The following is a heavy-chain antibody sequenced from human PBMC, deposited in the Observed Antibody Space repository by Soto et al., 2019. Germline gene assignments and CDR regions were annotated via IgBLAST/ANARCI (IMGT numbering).Heavy chain of an antibody. CDR2: MNPNSGNT. CDR1: GYTFTSYD. V-gene: IGHV1-8*01. Sequence: QVQLVQSGAEVKKPGASVKVSCKASGYTFTSYDINWVRQATGQGLEWMGWMNPNSGNTGYAQKFQGRGTMTRNTXIIXAYMELSSLRSEDTAVYYCARLPQYRYYYYYGMDVWGQGTTVTVSS. CDR3: ARLPQYRYYYYYGMDV. D-gene: IGHD2-2*02. J-gene: IGHJ6*02.